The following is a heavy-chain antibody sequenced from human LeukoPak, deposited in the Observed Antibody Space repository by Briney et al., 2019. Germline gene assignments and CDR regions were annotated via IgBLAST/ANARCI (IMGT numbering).Heavy chain of an antibody. CDR3: QRETDAFDI. D-gene: IGHD1-26*01. V-gene: IGHV3-23*01. J-gene: IGHJ3*02. CDR1: GFTFSSYA. Sequence: GGSLRLSCAASGFTFSSYAMSWVRQAPGKGLEWVSVISGSGGSTCYADSVKGRFTISRDNSKNTLYLQMNSLRAEDTAVYYCQRETDAFDIWGQGTMVTVSS. CDR2: ISGSGGST.